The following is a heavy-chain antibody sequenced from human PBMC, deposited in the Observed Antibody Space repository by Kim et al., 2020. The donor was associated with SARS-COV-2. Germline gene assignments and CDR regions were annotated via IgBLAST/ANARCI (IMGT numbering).Heavy chain of an antibody. CDR2: IYSGGAI. D-gene: IGHD3-10*01. V-gene: IGHV3-66*02. Sequence: GGSLRLSCAASGFSVTGKYMSWVRQAPGEGLEWVSVIYSGGAIYYPDSVKGRFTISIDNSENTVYLQMNSLRHEDTAVYYCVKDPLNMAAGGDVWGQGTTVIVSS. CDR1: GFSVTGKY. J-gene: IGHJ6*02. CDR3: VKDPLNMAAGGDV.